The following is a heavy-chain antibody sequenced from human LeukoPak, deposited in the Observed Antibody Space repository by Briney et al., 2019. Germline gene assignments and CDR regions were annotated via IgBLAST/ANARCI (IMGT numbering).Heavy chain of an antibody. J-gene: IGHJ4*02. CDR3: AKDATPYY. CDR2: ISGSGGST. Sequence: GGSLRLSCAASGFSSDSFAMTWVRQAPGKGLEWVSGISGSGGSTYYADSVKGRFTISRDNFKNTVHLQMNSLRAEDTAVYYCAKDATPYYWGQGTLVTVSS. V-gene: IGHV3-23*01. D-gene: IGHD1-26*01. CDR1: GFSSDSFA.